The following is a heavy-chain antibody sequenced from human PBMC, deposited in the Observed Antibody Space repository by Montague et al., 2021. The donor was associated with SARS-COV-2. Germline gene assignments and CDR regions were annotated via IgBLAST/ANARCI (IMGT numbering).Heavy chain of an antibody. D-gene: IGHD6-13*01. V-gene: IGHV4-4*07. Sequence: SETLSLTCTVSGGSINYYYWHWLRQSAAKGLEWIGRIYSSGNANYSPSLKSRVTMSVDTSQNQFSLKLNSLTAADTAVYYCARGGHPQSGSWYFLDTWCQGTLVTVSS. CDR2: IYSSGNA. CDR3: ARGGHPQSGSWYFLDT. J-gene: IGHJ5*02. CDR1: GGSINYYY.